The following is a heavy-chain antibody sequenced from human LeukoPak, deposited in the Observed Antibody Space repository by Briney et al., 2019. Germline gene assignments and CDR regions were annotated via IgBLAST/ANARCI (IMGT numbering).Heavy chain of an antibody. V-gene: IGHV3-23*01. CDR2: ISGGNGNTYYA. Sequence: GGSLRLSCAASGFPFSSYAMSWVRQSPGKGLEWVSAISGGNGNTYYAYYADSVRGRFTISRDNSKNTLYLQMNSLRAEDTAVYYCARGGGNSEFDYWGQGTLVTVSS. J-gene: IGHJ4*02. CDR1: GFPFSSYA. CDR3: ARGGGNSEFDY. D-gene: IGHD4-23*01.